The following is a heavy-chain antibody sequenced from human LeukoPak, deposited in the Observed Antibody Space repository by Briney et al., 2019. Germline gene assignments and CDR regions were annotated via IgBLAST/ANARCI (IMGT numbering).Heavy chain of an antibody. CDR3: ARAGSSWDYYFDY. D-gene: IGHD6-13*01. J-gene: IGHJ4*02. Sequence: GGSLRLSCAASGFTFSSYSMNWVRQAPGKELEWVSSISSSSSYIYYADSVKGRFTISRDNAKNSLYLQMNSLRAEDTAVYHCARAGSSWDYYFDYWGQGTLVTVSS. CDR1: GFTFSSYS. CDR2: ISSSSSYI. V-gene: IGHV3-21*01.